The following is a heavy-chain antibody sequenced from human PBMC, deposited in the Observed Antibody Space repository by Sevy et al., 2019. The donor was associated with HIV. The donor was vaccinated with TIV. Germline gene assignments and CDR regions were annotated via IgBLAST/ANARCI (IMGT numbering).Heavy chain of an antibody. CDR3: GRDLGYCSSTSCYRWFDP. CDR2: ISAYNGNT. D-gene: IGHD2-2*02. CDR1: GYTFTSYG. J-gene: IGHJ5*02. V-gene: IGHV1-18*01. Sequence: ASVKVSCKASGYTFTSYGISWVRQAPGQGLEWMGWISAYNGNTNYAQKLQGRVTMTTDTSTSTAYMELGSLGSADTAVYYCGRDLGYCSSTSCYRWFDPWGQGTMVTVSS.